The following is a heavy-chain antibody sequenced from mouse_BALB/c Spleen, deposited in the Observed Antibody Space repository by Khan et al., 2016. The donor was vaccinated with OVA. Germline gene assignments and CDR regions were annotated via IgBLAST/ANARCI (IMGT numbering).Heavy chain of an antibody. CDR2: ISSGCST. Sequence: EVELVESGGGLVKPGGSLKLSCAASGFTFSSYAVSWVRQTPEKRLEWVASISSGCSTYYPDSVKGRFTISRDDSRNILYLQMSSLRSEDTAMYYCTRLVDYWGQGTSVTVSS. J-gene: IGHJ4*01. V-gene: IGHV5-6-5*01. CDR1: GFTFSSYA. CDR3: TRLVDY.